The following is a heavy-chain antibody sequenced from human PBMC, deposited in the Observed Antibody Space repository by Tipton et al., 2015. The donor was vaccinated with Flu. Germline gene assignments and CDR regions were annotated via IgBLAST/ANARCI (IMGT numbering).Heavy chain of an antibody. Sequence: TLTLTRVVSGYSISTGYYWGWIRQPPGKALEWIGNVRQTGNTYCNPSLTSRVTIAVDRPKNLFSLRLTSVTAADTAVYYCARRDYSNYVSEPKNWFDPWGQGTLVTVSS. D-gene: IGHD4-11*01. CDR2: VRQTGNT. CDR3: ARRDYSNYVSEPKNWFDP. J-gene: IGHJ5*02. CDR1: GYSISTGYY. V-gene: IGHV4-38-2*01.